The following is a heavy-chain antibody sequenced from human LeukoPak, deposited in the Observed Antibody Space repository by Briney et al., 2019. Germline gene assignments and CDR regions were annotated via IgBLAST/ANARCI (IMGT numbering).Heavy chain of an antibody. D-gene: IGHD7-27*01. Sequence: GASVKVSCKASGGTFISYAISWVRQAPGQGLEWMGRIIPILGIANYAQKFQGRVTITADKSTSTAYMELSSLRSEHTAVYYCARDWGEVNWFDPWGEGTLVTVSS. J-gene: IGHJ5*02. CDR1: GGTFISYA. CDR3: ARDWGEVNWFDP. CDR2: IIPILGIA. V-gene: IGHV1-69*04.